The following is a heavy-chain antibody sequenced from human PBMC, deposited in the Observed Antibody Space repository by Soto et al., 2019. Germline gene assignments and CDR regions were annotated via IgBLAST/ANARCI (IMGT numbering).Heavy chain of an antibody. J-gene: IGHJ4*02. CDR3: VKEYDYSNSYFDY. Sequence: PGGSLRLSCSASGFTFSSYATHWVRQAPGKGQEYVSAISSNGGSTYYADSVKGRFTISRDNSKNTLYLQMSSLRAEDTAVYYCVKEYDYSNSYFDYWGQGTLVTVSS. CDR1: GFTFSSYA. V-gene: IGHV3-64D*08. D-gene: IGHD4-4*01. CDR2: ISSNGGST.